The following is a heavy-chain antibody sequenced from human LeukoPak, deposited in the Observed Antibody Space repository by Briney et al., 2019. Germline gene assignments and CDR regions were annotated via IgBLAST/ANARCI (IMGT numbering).Heavy chain of an antibody. J-gene: IGHJ4*01. CDR1: GGSISSSTYY. V-gene: IGHV4-39*07. Sequence: SETLSLTCNVSGGSISSSTYYWGWIRQPPGKGLEWIGSIYYSGKTYYKSSLKSRVTISVDTSKNQFSLKLRSVTAADTAVYYCARGIYGSGIWGHGTLVTVSS. CDR3: ARGIYGSGI. D-gene: IGHD3-10*01. CDR2: IYYSGKT.